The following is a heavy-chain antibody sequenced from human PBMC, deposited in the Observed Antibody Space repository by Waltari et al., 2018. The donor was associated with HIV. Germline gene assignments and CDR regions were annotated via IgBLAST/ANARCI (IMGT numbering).Heavy chain of an antibody. J-gene: IGHJ4*02. CDR1: GASLSSRSYY. Sequence: QLHLQESGPGLVKPSETLSPTCCVSGASLSSRSYYWAWIRQPPGKWLEWIGGIYYSGTAYYNPSVKSRVSASLDASKNELSLKLTSVTATDTALYYCARLRFHSLYYFDSWGPGILVTVSS. D-gene: IGHD3-16*01. V-gene: IGHV4-39*01. CDR2: IYYSGTA. CDR3: ARLRFHSLYYFDS.